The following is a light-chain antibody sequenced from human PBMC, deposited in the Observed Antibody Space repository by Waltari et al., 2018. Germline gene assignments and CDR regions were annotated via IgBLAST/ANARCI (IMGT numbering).Light chain of an antibody. CDR2: WES. J-gene: IGKJ2*01. CDR1: ENLFYSVKNRTY. V-gene: IGKV4-1*01. Sequence: DIVMTQSPDSLAVSLGERATINCKSTENLFYSVKNRTYLAWYQQKPGQPPKLLIHWESLRESGVPDRFSGSGSTTEFSITINNLQADDVAVYFCQQCYSSPYTFGRGTKLEIK. CDR3: QQCYSSPYT.